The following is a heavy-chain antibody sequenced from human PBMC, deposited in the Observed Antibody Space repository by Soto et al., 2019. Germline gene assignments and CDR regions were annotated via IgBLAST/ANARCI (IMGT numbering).Heavy chain of an antibody. CDR3: ARDRLMATAGTARHYFGLDV. CDR2: IYYSGNT. J-gene: IGHJ6*02. Sequence: SETLFLTCTVSGGSIRSGGYYWSWVRQNPRRGLEWIGNIYYSGNTYYNPSLKSRLTISVDTSKNQFSLNLSSVTAADTAVYYCARDRLMATAGTARHYFGLDVWGQGTTVTVS. D-gene: IGHD5-18*01. CDR1: GGSIRSGGYY. V-gene: IGHV4-31*03.